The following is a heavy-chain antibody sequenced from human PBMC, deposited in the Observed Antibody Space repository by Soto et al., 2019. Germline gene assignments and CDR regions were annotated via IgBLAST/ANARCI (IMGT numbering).Heavy chain of an antibody. D-gene: IGHD5-12*01. CDR2: IKQDGSEK. J-gene: IGHJ4*02. CDR3: ARVSSGYDLGGWNSYFDY. Sequence: GGSLRLSCAASGFTFSSYWMSWVRQAPGKGLEWVANIKQDGSEKYYVDSVKGRFTISRDNAKNSLYLQMNSLRAEDTAVYYCARVSSGYDLGGWNSYFDYWGQGTLVTVSS. V-gene: IGHV3-7*01. CDR1: GFTFSSYW.